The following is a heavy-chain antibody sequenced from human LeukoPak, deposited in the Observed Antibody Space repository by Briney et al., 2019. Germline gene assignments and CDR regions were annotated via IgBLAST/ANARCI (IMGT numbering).Heavy chain of an antibody. Sequence: GGSLRLSCAASGFTFSSDWMIWVRQAPGKGLEWVSVLYSGGSTYYADSVKGRFTISRDNSRNTLFLQMNSLRVEDTAIYYCTRSDTTMVRFDYWGLGTLVTVSS. CDR2: LYSGGST. J-gene: IGHJ4*02. V-gene: IGHV3-53*01. CDR1: GFTFSSDW. D-gene: IGHD5-18*01. CDR3: TRSDTTMVRFDY.